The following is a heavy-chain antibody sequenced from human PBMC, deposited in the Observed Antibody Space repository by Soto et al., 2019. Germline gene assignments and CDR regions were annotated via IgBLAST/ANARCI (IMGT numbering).Heavy chain of an antibody. V-gene: IGHV3-30-3*01. J-gene: IGHJ4*02. Sequence: HPGGSLRLSCAASGFTFSSYAMHWVRQAPGKGLEWVAVISYDGSNKYYADSVKGRFTISRDNSKNTLYLQMNSLRAEDTAVYYCARDQAAAGTSYFDYWGQGTLVTVSS. CDR3: ARDQAAAGTSYFDY. D-gene: IGHD6-13*01. CDR2: ISYDGSNK. CDR1: GFTFSSYA.